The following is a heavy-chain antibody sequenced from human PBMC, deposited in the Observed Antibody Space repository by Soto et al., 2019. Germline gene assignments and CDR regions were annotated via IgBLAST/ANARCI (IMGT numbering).Heavy chain of an antibody. Sequence: EVQLVESGGGLVQPGGSLRLSCAASGFTFSSYWMSWVRQAPGKGLEWVANIKQDGSEKYYVDSVKGRFTISRDNAKNSLYLQMNSLRAEDTAVYYCARDHGYSYGFDYYYGMDLWGQGTTVTVSS. CDR3: ARDHGYSYGFDYYYGMDL. V-gene: IGHV3-7*05. CDR1: GFTFSSYW. D-gene: IGHD5-18*01. J-gene: IGHJ6*02. CDR2: IKQDGSEK.